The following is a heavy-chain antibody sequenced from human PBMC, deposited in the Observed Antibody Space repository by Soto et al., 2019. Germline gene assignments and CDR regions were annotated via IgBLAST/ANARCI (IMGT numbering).Heavy chain of an antibody. J-gene: IGHJ4*02. D-gene: IGHD2-15*01. Sequence: EVQLVESGGGLVQPGGSLRLSCAASGFTFSSDSMNWVRQAPGKGLEWVSYLSSSSITIYYADSVKGQFTISRDNAKNSLYLQMNILRAEDTAVYYCARDGPGSHFDYWGQGTLVTVSS. CDR1: GFTFSSDS. CDR2: LSSSSITI. V-gene: IGHV3-48*01. CDR3: ARDGPGSHFDY.